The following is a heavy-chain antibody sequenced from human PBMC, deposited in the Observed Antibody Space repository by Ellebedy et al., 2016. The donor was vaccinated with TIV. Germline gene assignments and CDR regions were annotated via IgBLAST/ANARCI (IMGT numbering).Heavy chain of an antibody. CDR2: ISGSGGST. V-gene: IGHV3-23*01. CDR1: GFTFSSCA. J-gene: IGHJ5*02. Sequence: PGGSLRLSCAASGFTFSSCAMSWVRQAPGTGLEWVSAISGSGGSTYYSDSLKGRFTISRDNSKNTLYLQMNSLRAEDTAVYYCAKAFQRQQLVLRWFDPWGQGTLVTVSS. D-gene: IGHD6-13*01. CDR3: AKAFQRQQLVLRWFDP.